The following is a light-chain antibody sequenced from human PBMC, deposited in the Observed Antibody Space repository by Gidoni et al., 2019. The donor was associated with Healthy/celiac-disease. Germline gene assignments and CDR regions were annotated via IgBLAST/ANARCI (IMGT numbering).Light chain of an antibody. CDR2: AAS. CDR1: QSISSY. J-gene: IGKJ2*01. V-gene: IGKV1-39*01. Sequence: IQRTQSPSSLSASVGDRVTITCRASQSISSYLNWYQQKPGKAPKLLIYAASSLQSGVPSRFSGSGSGTDFTLTISSLQLEDFATYYCQQSYSTPYTFGQGTKLEIK. CDR3: QQSYSTPYT.